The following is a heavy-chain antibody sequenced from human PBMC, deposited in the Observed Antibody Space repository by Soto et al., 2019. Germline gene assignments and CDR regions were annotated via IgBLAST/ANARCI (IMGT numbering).Heavy chain of an antibody. CDR2: ISAYNGNT. Sequence: QVQLVQSGAEVKKPGASVKVSCKASGYSFTSYGISWVRQAPGQGLEWMGWISAYNGNTNYAQKLQGRVTMTTDTSTSTAYMELRSLRSDDTAVYYCARVVPAAILSYYYYGMDVWGQGTTVTVSS. D-gene: IGHD2-2*02. J-gene: IGHJ6*02. V-gene: IGHV1-18*04. CDR1: GYSFTSYG. CDR3: ARVVPAAILSYYYYGMDV.